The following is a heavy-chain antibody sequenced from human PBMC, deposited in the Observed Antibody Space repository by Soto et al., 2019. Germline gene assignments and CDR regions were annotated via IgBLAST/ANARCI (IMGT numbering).Heavy chain of an antibody. V-gene: IGHV3-48*02. D-gene: IGHD4-4*01. CDR3: ARDNVTAGSFDP. J-gene: IGHJ5*02. CDR2: ITGSSSTI. CDR1: GFTFSRYS. Sequence: GGSLRLSCAASGFTFSRYSMNWVRQAPGKGLELISYITGSSSTIYYAASVKGRSKISRDNANNSLYLQMNSLRDEDTAMYYCARDNVTAGSFDPWGQGTLVTVSS.